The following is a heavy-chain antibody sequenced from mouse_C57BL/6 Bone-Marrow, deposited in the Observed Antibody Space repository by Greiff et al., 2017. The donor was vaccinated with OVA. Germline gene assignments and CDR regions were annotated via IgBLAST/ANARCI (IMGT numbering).Heavy chain of an antibody. CDR3: ARRGYYGSSYVEFAY. D-gene: IGHD1-1*01. Sequence: EVKVVESGGDLVKPGGSLKLSCAASGFTFSSYGMSWVRQTPDKRLEWVATISSGGSYTYYPDSVKGRFTISRDNAKNTLYLQMSSLKSEDTAMYYCARRGYYGSSYVEFAYWGQGTLVTVSA. CDR1: GFTFSSYG. J-gene: IGHJ3*01. V-gene: IGHV5-6*02. CDR2: ISSGGSYT.